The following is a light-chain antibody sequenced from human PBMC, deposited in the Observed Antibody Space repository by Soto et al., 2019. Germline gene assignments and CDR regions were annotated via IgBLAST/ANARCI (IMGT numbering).Light chain of an antibody. CDR3: QQSYSAPPT. Sequence: DIQMTQSPSSLSASVGDRITITCRASQSISSYLNWYQQIPGKAPKLLIYVASSLQSGVPSRFSGSGSGTAFTLTISSLQPEDVATYYGQQSYSAPPTFGQRTKLDIK. CDR1: QSISSY. J-gene: IGKJ2*01. CDR2: VAS. V-gene: IGKV1-39*01.